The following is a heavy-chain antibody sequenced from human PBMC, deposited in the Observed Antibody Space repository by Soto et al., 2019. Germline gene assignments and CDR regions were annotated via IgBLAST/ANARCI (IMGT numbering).Heavy chain of an antibody. CDR1: GGSVSSGSYY. Sequence: SETLSLTCTVSGGSVSSGSYYWSWIRQPLGKGLEWIGYIYYSGSTNYNPSLKSRVTISVDTSKNQFSLKLSSVTAADTAVYYCARAPSYYYDSSGYLDYWGQGTLVTVSS. D-gene: IGHD3-22*01. CDR3: ARAPSYYYDSSGYLDY. J-gene: IGHJ4*02. CDR2: IYYSGST. V-gene: IGHV4-61*01.